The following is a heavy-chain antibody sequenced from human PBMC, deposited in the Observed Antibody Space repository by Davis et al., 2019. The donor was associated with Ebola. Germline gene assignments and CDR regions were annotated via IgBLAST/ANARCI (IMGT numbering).Heavy chain of an antibody. J-gene: IGHJ4*02. CDR3: AKVKYYSTWRGGFDS. CDR1: GFTFSGSA. D-gene: IGHD6-13*01. Sequence: GGSLRLSCAASGFTFSGSAMHWVRQSPGRGLEWVAFIRYDGSYQFYADSVKGRFSISRDSSKNTLYLQMNSLRAEDTAVYYCAKVKYYSTWRGGFDSWGQGTLVTVSS. V-gene: IGHV3-30*02. CDR2: IRYDGSYQ.